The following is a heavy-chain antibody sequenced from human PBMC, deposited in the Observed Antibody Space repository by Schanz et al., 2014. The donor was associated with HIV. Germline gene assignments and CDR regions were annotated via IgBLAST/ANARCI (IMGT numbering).Heavy chain of an antibody. CDR3: ARDASNGGM. D-gene: IGHD3-16*01. CDR2: ISHDGRSQ. J-gene: IGHJ4*02. CDR1: GFTFSSYG. V-gene: IGHV3-30*03. Sequence: QVQLVESGGGVVQPGRSLRFSCAGSGFTFSSYGMHWVRQAPGKGLEWVAVISHDGRSQFYGDSVKGRFIVSRDNRGNMVFLQMNSLRRDDTAVYYCARDASNGGMGGQGTLVTVSS.